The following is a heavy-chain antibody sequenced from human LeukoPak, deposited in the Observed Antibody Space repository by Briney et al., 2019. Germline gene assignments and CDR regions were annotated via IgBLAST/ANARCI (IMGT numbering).Heavy chain of an antibody. CDR1: GYTFTSYY. CDR3: ARDRGGSSSWSYYYYYYMDV. D-gene: IGHD6-13*01. J-gene: IGHJ6*03. Sequence: ASVKVSCKASGYTFTSYYMHWVRQAPGQGLEWMGIINPSRGITSYAQKFQGRVTMTRDTSTSTVYMELSSPRYEDTAVYYCARDRGGSSSWSYYYYYYMDVWGKGTTVTVSS. CDR2: INPSRGIT. V-gene: IGHV1-46*01.